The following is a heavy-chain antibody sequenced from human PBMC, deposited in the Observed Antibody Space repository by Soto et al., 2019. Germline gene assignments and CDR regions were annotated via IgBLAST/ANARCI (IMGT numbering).Heavy chain of an antibody. CDR2: INPNSGGT. Sequence: ASVKGSCKASGYTFTGYYMHWVRQAPGQGLEWMGWINPNSGGTNYAQKFQGWVTMTRDTSISTAYMELSRLRSDDTAVYYCARGVDTAMVQYYYYGMDVWGQGTTVTVSS. CDR3: ARGVDTAMVQYYYYGMDV. D-gene: IGHD5-18*01. V-gene: IGHV1-2*04. CDR1: GYTFTGYY. J-gene: IGHJ6*02.